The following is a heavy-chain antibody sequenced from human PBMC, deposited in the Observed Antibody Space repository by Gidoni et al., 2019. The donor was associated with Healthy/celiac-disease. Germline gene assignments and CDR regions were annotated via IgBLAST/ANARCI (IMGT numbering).Heavy chain of an antibody. J-gene: IGHJ4*02. CDR2: ISWDGGST. D-gene: IGHD5-18*01. Sequence: EVQLVESGGVVVQPGGSLRLSCAASGFTFDDYTMHWVRQAPGKGLEWVSLISWDGGSTYYADSVKGRFTISRDNSKNSLYLQMNSLRTEDTALYYCAKGALYSYGYGCADYWGQGTLVTVSS. CDR3: AKGALYSYGYGCADY. CDR1: GFTFDDYT. V-gene: IGHV3-43*01.